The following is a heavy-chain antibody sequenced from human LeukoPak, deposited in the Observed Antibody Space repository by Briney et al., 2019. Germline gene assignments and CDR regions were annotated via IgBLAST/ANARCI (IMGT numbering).Heavy chain of an antibody. CDR1: GFTFSSYA. V-gene: IGHV3-30-3*01. D-gene: IGHD3-22*01. Sequence: GRSLRLSCAASGFTFSSYAMHWVRQAPGKGLEWVAVIPYDGSNKYYADSVKGRFTISRDNSKNTLYLQMNSLRAEDTAVYYCARVDLYYDSSGYYHPGAFDIWGQGTMVTVSS. CDR2: IPYDGSNK. J-gene: IGHJ3*02. CDR3: ARVDLYYDSSGYYHPGAFDI.